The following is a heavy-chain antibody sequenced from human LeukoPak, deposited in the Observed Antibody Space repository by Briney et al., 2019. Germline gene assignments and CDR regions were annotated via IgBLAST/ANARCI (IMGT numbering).Heavy chain of an antibody. Sequence: SETLSLTCTVSGGSISSYYWSWIRQPAGKGLEWIGRIYTSGSTNYNPSLKSRVTMSVDTSKNQFSLKLNSVTAADTAVHYCARRTPRYSYAPNWFDPWGQGTLVTVSS. CDR2: IYTSGST. CDR1: GGSISSYY. J-gene: IGHJ5*02. CDR3: ARRTPRYSYAPNWFDP. D-gene: IGHD5-18*01. V-gene: IGHV4-4*07.